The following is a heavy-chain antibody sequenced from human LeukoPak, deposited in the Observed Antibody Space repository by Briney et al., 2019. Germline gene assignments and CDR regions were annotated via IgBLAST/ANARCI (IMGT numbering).Heavy chain of an antibody. V-gene: IGHV1-58*01. J-gene: IGHJ4*02. D-gene: IGHD2-15*01. CDR1: GFTFTSSV. CDR2: IVVGSGNT. CDR3: AADGAKYCSGGSCSEFWDY. Sequence: SLKVSCKASGFTFTSSVVQWVRQTRGQRLEWIGWIVVGSGNTNYAQKFQERVTITRDISTSTTYMELGSLRSEDTAVYYCAADGAKYCSGGSCSEFWDYWGQGTLVTVSS.